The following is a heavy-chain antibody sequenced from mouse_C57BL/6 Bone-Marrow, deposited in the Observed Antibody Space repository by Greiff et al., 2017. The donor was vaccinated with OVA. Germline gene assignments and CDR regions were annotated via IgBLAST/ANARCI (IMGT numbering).Heavy chain of an antibody. CDR3: ASPITTVVAKNAMDY. Sequence: VKLMESGPGLVQPSQSLSITCTVSGFSLTSYGVHWVRQSPGKGLEWLGVIWSGGSTDYNAAFISRLSISKDNSKSQVFYKMNSLQADDTAIYYCASPITTVVAKNAMDYWGQGTSVTVSS. D-gene: IGHD1-1*01. V-gene: IGHV2-2*01. J-gene: IGHJ4*01. CDR2: IWSGGST. CDR1: GFSLTSYG.